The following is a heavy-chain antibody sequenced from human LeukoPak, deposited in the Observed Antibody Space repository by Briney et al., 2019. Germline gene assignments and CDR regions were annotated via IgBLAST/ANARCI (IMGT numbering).Heavy chain of an antibody. D-gene: IGHD4-17*01. V-gene: IGHV4-4*07. J-gene: IGHJ5*02. Sequence: SETLSLTCTVSGGSISSYYWSWIGQPAGKGLEWIGRIYTSGSTNYNPSLKSRVTMSVDTSKNQFSLKLSSVTAADTAVYYCARAWGDYASEEANWFDPWGQGTLVTVSS. CDR2: IYTSGST. CDR3: ARAWGDYASEEANWFDP. CDR1: GGSISSYY.